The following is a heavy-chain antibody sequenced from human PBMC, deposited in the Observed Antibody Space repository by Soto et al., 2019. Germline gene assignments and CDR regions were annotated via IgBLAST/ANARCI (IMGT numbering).Heavy chain of an antibody. CDR1: GDSITAGGHY. J-gene: IGHJ2*01. CDR2: IHYSGTT. CDR3: AALTATYWNFAI. Sequence: PSETLSLTCTVSGDSITAGGHYWAWIRQHPEKGLEWLGYIHYSGTTDYNPSLKSRLTVSVDTSKNQFSLSLCSVTAADTAIYYPAALTATYWNFAIWGRGTLVTASS. V-gene: IGHV4-31*03. D-gene: IGHD2-21*02.